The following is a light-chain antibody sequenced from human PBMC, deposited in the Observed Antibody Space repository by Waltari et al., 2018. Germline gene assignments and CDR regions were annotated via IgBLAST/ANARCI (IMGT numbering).Light chain of an antibody. CDR2: DDS. V-gene: IGLV3-21*03. CDR3: QVWDSSSDQGNWV. CDR1: NIGSKS. Sequence: SYVLTQPPSVSVAPGKTARITCGGNNIGSKSVHCYPQKPGQAPVLVVYDDSDRPSGIPERFSGSNSGNTATLTISRVEAGDEADYYCQVWDSSSDQGNWVFGGGTKLTVL. J-gene: IGLJ3*02.